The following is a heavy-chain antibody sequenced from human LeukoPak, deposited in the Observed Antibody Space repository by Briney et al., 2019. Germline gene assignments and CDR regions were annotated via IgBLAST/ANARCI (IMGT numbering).Heavy chain of an antibody. Sequence: PGGSLRLSCAASGLTFSSYEMNWVRQAPGKGLEWVSYISYSGSSIYYADSVKGRFTISRDNAKKSLYLQMHSLRAEDTAVYYCARDSHKFDSSGYYPDAFDIWGQGTMVTVSS. V-gene: IGHV3-48*03. J-gene: IGHJ3*02. CDR1: GLTFSSYE. CDR2: ISYSGSSI. D-gene: IGHD3-22*01. CDR3: ARDSHKFDSSGYYPDAFDI.